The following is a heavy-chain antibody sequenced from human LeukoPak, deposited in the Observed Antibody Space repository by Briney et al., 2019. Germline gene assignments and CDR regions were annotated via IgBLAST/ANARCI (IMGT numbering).Heavy chain of an antibody. CDR1: GYTFTGYC. CDR3: ARVWSGVATIREDY. Sequence: ASVKVSCKASGYTFTGYCMHWVRQAPGQGLEWMGWISAYNGNTNYAQKLQGRVTMTTDTSTSTAYMELRSLRSDDTAVYYCARVWSGVATIREDYWGQGTLVTVSS. V-gene: IGHV1-18*04. CDR2: ISAYNGNT. D-gene: IGHD5-12*01. J-gene: IGHJ4*02.